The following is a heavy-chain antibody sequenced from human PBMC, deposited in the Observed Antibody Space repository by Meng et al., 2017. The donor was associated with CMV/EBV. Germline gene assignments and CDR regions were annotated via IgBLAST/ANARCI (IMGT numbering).Heavy chain of an antibody. CDR2: INPSGGST. CDR1: GYTFTSYY. D-gene: IGHD4-11*01. J-gene: IGHJ5*02. CDR3: AGRRDYSIWFDP. V-gene: IGHV1-46*01. Sequence: GESLKISCKASGYTFTSYYMHWVRQAPGQGLEWMGIINPSGGSTSYAQKFQGRVTMTRDTSTSTVYMELSSLRSEDTAVYYCAGRRDYSIWFDPWGQGTLVTVSS.